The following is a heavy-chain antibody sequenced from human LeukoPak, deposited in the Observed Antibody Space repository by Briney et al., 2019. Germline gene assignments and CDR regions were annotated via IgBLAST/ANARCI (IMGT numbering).Heavy chain of an antibody. CDR3: AKGWDGGYYFYFDY. Sequence: PGGSLRLSCAASGFTLSTYAMSWVRQAPGKGLERVSATSNSGGSTYYADSVKGRFTISRDNSKNTLSLQMNSLRAEDTALYYCAKGWDGGYYFYFDYWGQGTLVTVSS. J-gene: IGHJ4*02. V-gene: IGHV3-23*01. CDR2: TSNSGGST. CDR1: GFTLSTYA. D-gene: IGHD5-12*01.